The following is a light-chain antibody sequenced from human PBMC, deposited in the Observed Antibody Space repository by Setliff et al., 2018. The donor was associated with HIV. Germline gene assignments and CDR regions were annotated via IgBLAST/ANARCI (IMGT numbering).Light chain of an antibody. CDR3: QAWDNSTYV. Sequence: YELTQTPSVSVSPGQTASIPCSGDKLGEKYACWYQQKPGQSPVLVIYQDAKRPSGIPERFSGSNSGNTATLTISGTQAMDEADYYCQAWDNSTYVFGTGTKVTVL. V-gene: IGLV3-1*01. CDR2: QDA. J-gene: IGLJ1*01. CDR1: KLGEKY.